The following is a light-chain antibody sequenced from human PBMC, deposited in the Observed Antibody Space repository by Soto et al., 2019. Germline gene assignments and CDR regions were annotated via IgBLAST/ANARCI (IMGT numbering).Light chain of an antibody. CDR2: AAS. Sequence: DIQITPSPAFLSASVGDRVTITCGASQSMRTYLNWYQQKPGKAPNLLIHAASSLQSGVPSRFSGSGSGTDFTLTISSLQPEDFATYYCQQSYSTPWTFGQGTKVDIK. CDR1: QSMRTY. J-gene: IGKJ1*01. CDR3: QQSYSTPWT. V-gene: IGKV1-39*01.